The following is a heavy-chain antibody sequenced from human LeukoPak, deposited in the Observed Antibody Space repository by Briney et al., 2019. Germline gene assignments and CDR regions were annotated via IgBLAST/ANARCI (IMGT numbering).Heavy chain of an antibody. CDR2: IYHSGST. D-gene: IGHD6-19*01. V-gene: IGHV4-31*03. J-gene: IGHJ6*02. CDR3: ASSGWYPYYYYGMDV. Sequence: PSQTLSLTCTVSGGSINTGDYHWSWIRQHPGKGLEWIGYIYHSGSTYYNPSLESRVTISADTSKNQFSLKLTSVTAADTAVYYCASSGWYPYYYYGMDVWGQGTTVTVSS. CDR1: GGSINTGDYH.